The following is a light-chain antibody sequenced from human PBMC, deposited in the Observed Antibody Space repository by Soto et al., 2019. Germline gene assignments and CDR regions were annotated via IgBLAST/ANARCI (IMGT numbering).Light chain of an antibody. CDR3: QQSYSTLT. CDR1: QTISDY. V-gene: IGKV1-39*01. CDR2: AAS. J-gene: IGKJ3*01. Sequence: IQMTQSPSALSAYVEDRVTITCRTSQTISDYLNWYQHKPGKAPKLLISAASSLQSGVPSRFSGSGSGTDFTLTISSLQPEDFATYYCQQSYSTLTFGPGTKVDIK.